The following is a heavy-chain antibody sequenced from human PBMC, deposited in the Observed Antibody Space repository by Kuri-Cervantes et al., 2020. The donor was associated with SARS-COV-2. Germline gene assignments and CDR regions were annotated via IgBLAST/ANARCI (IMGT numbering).Heavy chain of an antibody. Sequence: GESLKISCAASGFTFSNAWMSRVRQAPGKGLEWVAVISYDGSNKYYADSVKGRFTISRDNSNYTLYLQMNSLRAEDTAVYYCARVYYDSSGYYEVRYFDYWGQGILVTVSS. V-gene: IGHV3-30*03. CDR2: ISYDGSNK. CDR1: GFTFSNAW. CDR3: ARVYYDSSGYYEVRYFDY. J-gene: IGHJ4*02. D-gene: IGHD3-22*01.